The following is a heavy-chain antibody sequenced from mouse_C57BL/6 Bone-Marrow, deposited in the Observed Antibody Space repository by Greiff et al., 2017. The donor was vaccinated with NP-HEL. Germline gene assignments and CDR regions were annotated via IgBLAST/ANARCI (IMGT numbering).Heavy chain of an antibody. J-gene: IGHJ1*03. V-gene: IGHV1-19*01. CDR2: INPYNGGT. D-gene: IGHD1-1*01. CDR1: GYTFTDYY. CDR3: ARGGGSPYWYFDV. Sequence: VQLKQSGPVLVKPGASVKMSCKASGYTFTDYYMNWVKQSPGKSLEWIGVINPYNGGTSYNQKFKGKATLTVDKSSSTAYMELNSQTSEDSAVYYCARGGGSPYWYFDVWGTGTTVTVSS.